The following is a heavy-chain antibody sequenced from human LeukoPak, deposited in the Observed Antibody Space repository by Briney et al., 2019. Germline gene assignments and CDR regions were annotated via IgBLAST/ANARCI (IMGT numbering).Heavy chain of an antibody. V-gene: IGHV4-31*03. Sequence: SETLSLTCTVSGGSISSGGYYWSWLRQHPGKGLEWIGYIYYSGSTYYNPSLKSRVTISVDTSKNQFSLKLSSVTAADTAVYYCARDYYDSSGYHLLGYWGQGPLVTVSS. CDR3: ARDYYDSSGYHLLGY. D-gene: IGHD3-22*01. J-gene: IGHJ4*02. CDR1: GGSISSGGYY. CDR2: IYYSGST.